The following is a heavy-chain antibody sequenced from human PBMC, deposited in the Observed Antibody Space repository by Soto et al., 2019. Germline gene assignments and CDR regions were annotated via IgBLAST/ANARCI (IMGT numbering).Heavy chain of an antibody. D-gene: IGHD5-12*01. J-gene: IGHJ3*02. CDR1: GGTFSSYA. CDR3: ARESVATIGAGADDAFDI. V-gene: IGHV1-69*13. Sequence: SVKVSCKASGGTFSSYAISWVRQAPGQGLEWMGGIIPIFGTANYAQKFQGRVTITADESTSTAYMELSSLRSEDTAVYYCARESVATIGAGADDAFDIWGQGTMVTVSS. CDR2: IIPIFGTA.